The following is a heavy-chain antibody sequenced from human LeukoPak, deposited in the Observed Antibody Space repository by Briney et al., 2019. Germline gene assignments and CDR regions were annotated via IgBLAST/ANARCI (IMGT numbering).Heavy chain of an antibody. V-gene: IGHV4-34*01. D-gene: IGHD3-10*01. CDR3: ARGRLYGSGSYYRS. CDR2: INHSGST. J-gene: IGHJ4*02. Sequence: PSETLSLTCAVYGGSFSGYYWSWIRQPPGKGLEWIGEINHSGSTNYNPSLKSRVTISVDTSKNQFSLKLSSVTAADTAVYYCARGRLYGSGSYYRSWGQGTLVTVSS. CDR1: GGSFSGYY.